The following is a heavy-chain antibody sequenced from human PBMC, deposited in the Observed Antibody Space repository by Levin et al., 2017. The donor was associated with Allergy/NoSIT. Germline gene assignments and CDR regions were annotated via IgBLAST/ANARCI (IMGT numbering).Heavy chain of an antibody. D-gene: IGHD3/OR15-3a*01. CDR2: ISVSGRET. Sequence: GGSLRLSCAASGFRFSDYYMSWIRQVPGKGLEWVSYISVSGRETNYADSVKGRFTISRDNAMNSLSLQMNSLRADDSAVYYCAREGFWTDWGQGTLVTVSS. CDR3: AREGFWTD. V-gene: IGHV3-11*06. CDR1: GFRFSDYY. J-gene: IGHJ4*02.